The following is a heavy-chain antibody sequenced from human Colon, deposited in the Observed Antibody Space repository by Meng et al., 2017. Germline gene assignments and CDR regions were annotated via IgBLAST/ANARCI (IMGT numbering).Heavy chain of an antibody. CDR3: ARGLFSRLRSLWFDP. CDR2: INHSGTT. V-gene: IGHV4-34*01. CDR1: GGSFSGYY. J-gene: IGHJ5*02. D-gene: IGHD2/OR15-2a*01. Sequence: VQLHQWGAGLLEPSETLSLTCAVLGGSFSGYYWSWIRQPPGKGLEWIGEINHSGTTNFNPSLESRVTISIDTSKNQISLNVTSLTAADTAVYYCARGLFSRLRSLWFDPWGQGTLAVSS.